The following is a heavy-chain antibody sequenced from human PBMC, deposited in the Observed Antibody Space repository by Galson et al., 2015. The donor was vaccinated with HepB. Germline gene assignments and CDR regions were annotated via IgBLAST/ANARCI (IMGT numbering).Heavy chain of an antibody. J-gene: IGHJ4*02. CDR3: AKAAIEVVVAATPDS. Sequence: SLRLSCAASGFTFSRFVMSWVRQAPGKGLEWVSTISESGASRYYADSVKGRFTISRDNSKNTLYLQMDSLRAEDTAVYYCAKAAIEVVVAATPDSWGQGTLVIVSS. D-gene: IGHD2-15*01. CDR1: GFTFSRFV. V-gene: IGHV3-23*01. CDR2: ISESGASR.